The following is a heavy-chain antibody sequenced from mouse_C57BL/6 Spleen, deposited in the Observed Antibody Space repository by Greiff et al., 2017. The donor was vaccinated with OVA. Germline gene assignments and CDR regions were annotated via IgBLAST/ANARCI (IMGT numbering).Heavy chain of an antibody. Sequence: QVQLKQSGPELVKPGASVKISCKASGYAFSSSWMNWVKQRPGKGLEWIGRIYPGDGDTNYNGKFKGKATLTADKSSSTAYMQLSSLTSEDSAVDFCAQTSQATPFAYWGQGTLVTVSA. V-gene: IGHV1-82*01. CDR2: IYPGDGDT. D-gene: IGHD3-2*02. J-gene: IGHJ3*01. CDR3: AQTSQATPFAY. CDR1: GYAFSSSW.